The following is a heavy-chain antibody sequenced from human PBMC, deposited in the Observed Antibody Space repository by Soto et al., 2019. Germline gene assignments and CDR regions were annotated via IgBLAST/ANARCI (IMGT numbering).Heavy chain of an antibody. CDR3: ARARIAARSWWEYYYYYMDV. CDR1: GYTFTSYG. Sequence: ASVKVSCKASGYTFTSYGISWVRQAPGQGLEWMGWISAYNGNTNYAQKLQGRVTMTTDTSTSTAYMELRSLRSDDTAVYYCARARIAARSWWEYYYYYMDVWGKGTTVTVSS. J-gene: IGHJ6*03. V-gene: IGHV1-18*01. D-gene: IGHD6-6*01. CDR2: ISAYNGNT.